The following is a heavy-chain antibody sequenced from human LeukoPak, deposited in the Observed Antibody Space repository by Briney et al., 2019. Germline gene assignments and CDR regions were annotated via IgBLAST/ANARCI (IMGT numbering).Heavy chain of an antibody. J-gene: IGHJ1*01. V-gene: IGHV3-72*01. CDR3: ARECYYDSSGYYYVGYFQH. Sequence: GGSLRLSCAASGFTFSDHYMDWVRQAPGKGLEWVGRTRNKANSYTTEYAAPVKGRLTISRDDSKSSLYLQMNSLKTEDTAVYYCARECYYDSSGYYYVGYFQHWGQGTLVTVSP. CDR2: TRNKANSYTT. D-gene: IGHD3-22*01. CDR1: GFTFSDHY.